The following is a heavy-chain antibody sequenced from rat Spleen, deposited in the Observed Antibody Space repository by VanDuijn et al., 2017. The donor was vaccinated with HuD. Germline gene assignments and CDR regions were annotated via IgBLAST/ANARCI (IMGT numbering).Heavy chain of an antibody. CDR2: ISYDGSST. CDR1: GFTFSNYG. V-gene: IGHV5-29*01. Sequence: EVQLVESGGGLVQPGRSMKLSCAASGFTFSNYGMAWVRQAPKKGLEWVATISYDGSSTYYRDSVKGRFTISRDNAKSSLYLQMDSLGSGDTATYYCAVSGYGYWGQGVMVTVSS. J-gene: IGHJ2*01. CDR3: AVSGYGY. D-gene: IGHD4-3*01.